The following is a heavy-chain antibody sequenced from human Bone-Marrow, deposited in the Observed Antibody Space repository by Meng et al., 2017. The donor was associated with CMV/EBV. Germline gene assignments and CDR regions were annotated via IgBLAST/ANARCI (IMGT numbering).Heavy chain of an antibody. J-gene: IGHJ5*01. V-gene: IGHV1-18*01. CDR2: ISVSTGDT. CDR3: AKLGRVSSSPQYNWFDS. Sequence: ASVKVSCKASGYSFTTYGVTWVRQAPGQGLEWMGWISVSTGDTNYAQNLQGRLILTTDTSTNTAYMELRSLKSDDTAVYYCAKLGRVSSSPQYNWFDSWGQGTLVTVSS. D-gene: IGHD3-16*01. CDR1: GYSFTTYG.